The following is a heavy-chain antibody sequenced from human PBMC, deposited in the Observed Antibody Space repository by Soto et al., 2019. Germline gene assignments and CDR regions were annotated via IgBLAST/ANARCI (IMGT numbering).Heavy chain of an antibody. CDR2: ISANGRT. CDR1: GFAFNNYA. J-gene: IGHJ3*02. D-gene: IGHD3-22*01. Sequence: EVQLLESGGGLVQAGGSLRLSCAASGFAFNNYAMTWVRQAPGKGLEWVSGISANGRTSYADSVKGRFTSSRDNSKNTVYLQMNSLRADDTAVYYCAKAGGWYYYDSSGPPDALHIWGQGTMVTVSA. V-gene: IGHV3-23*01. CDR3: AKAGGWYYYDSSGPPDALHI.